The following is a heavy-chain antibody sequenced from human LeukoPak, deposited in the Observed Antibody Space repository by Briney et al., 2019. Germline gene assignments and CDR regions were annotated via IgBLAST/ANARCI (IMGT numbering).Heavy chain of an antibody. J-gene: IGHJ3*02. CDR2: IIPIFGSP. D-gene: IGHD6-6*01. Sequence: SVKVSCKASGGTFSTYSASWVRQAPGQGLEWMGGIIPIFGSPNYAQKFQGRLTITTDESTSTVYMELSSLRSEDTAVYYCARDRSFSSPDAFDIWGQGTMVTVSS. V-gene: IGHV1-69*05. CDR3: ARDRSFSSPDAFDI. CDR1: GGTFSTYS.